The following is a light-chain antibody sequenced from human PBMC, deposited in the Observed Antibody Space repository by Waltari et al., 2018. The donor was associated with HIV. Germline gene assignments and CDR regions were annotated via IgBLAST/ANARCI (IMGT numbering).Light chain of an antibody. CDR2: DVS. V-gene: IGKV3-11*01. Sequence: EIVLTQSTATLSLSAGDRDTLSCRASQSLSGYLAWYQQKPGQAPRLLIYDVSNRATGIPARFSGSGSGTDFTLTVSSLEPEDFAVYYCQQRRNWPQTFGQGTKVEIK. CDR3: QQRRNWPQT. CDR1: QSLSGY. J-gene: IGKJ1*01.